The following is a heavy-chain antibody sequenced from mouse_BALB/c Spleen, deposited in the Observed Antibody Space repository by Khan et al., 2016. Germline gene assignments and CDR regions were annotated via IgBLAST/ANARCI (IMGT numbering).Heavy chain of an antibody. Sequence: QIQLVQSGPELKKPGETVKISCKASGYTFTNYGMNWVKQAPGKGLKWMGWINTNTGEPTYAEEFKGRFAFSLETSASTAYLQINNHKNEDTATYVVARGLGLPRLYAVDYWGQGTSVTVSS. CDR3: ARGLGLPRLYAVDY. D-gene: IGHD3-1*01. J-gene: IGHJ4*01. CDR1: GYTFTNYG. CDR2: INTNTGEP. V-gene: IGHV9-3*02.